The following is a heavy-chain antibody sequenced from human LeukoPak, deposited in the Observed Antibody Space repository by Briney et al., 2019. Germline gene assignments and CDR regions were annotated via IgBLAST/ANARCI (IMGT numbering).Heavy chain of an antibody. CDR1: GYSISSGYY. V-gene: IGHV4-38-2*02. D-gene: IGHD3-22*01. J-gene: IGHJ5*02. CDR2: IYHSGGT. Sequence: SETLSLTCTVSGYSISSGYYWGWIRQPPGKGLEWIGTIYHSGGTYYNPSLKSRVTISVDTSKNQFSLKLSSVTAADTAVYYCARALIVVVIDNWFDPWGQGTLVTVSS. CDR3: ARALIVVVIDNWFDP.